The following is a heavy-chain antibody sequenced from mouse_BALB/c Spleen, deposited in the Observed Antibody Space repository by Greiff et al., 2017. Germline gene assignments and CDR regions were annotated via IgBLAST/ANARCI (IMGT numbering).Heavy chain of an antibody. D-gene: IGHD2-1*01. J-gene: IGHJ4*01. V-gene: IGHV3-8*02. CDR3: ARWRGNYDYAMDY. Sequence: EVQLVESGPSLVKPSQTLSLTCSVTGDSITSGYWNWIRKFPGNKLEYMGYISYSGSTYYNPSLKSRISITRDTSKNQYYLQLNSVTTEDTATYYCARWRGNYDYAMDYWGQGTSVTVSS. CDR1: GDSITSGY. CDR2: ISYSGST.